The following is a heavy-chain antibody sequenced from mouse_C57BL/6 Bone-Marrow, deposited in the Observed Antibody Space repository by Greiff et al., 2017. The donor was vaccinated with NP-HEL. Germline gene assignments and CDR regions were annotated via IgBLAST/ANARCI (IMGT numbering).Heavy chain of an antibody. V-gene: IGHV1-76*01. J-gene: IGHJ4*01. CDR3: ARSLITTVVATDYYAMDY. CDR2: IYPGSGNT. Sequence: QVQLQQSGAELVRPGASVKLSCKASGYTFTDYYINWVKQRPGQGLEWIARIYPGSGNTYYNEKFKGKATLTAEKSSSTAYMQLSSLTSEDSAVYFCARSLITTVVATDYYAMDYGGQGTSVTVSS. CDR1: GYTFTDYY. D-gene: IGHD1-1*01.